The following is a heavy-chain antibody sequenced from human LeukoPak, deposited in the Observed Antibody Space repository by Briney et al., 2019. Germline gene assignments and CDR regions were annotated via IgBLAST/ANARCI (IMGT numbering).Heavy chain of an antibody. J-gene: IGHJ3*02. CDR2: IYSSGST. D-gene: IGHD3-10*01. V-gene: IGHV4-4*07. Sequence: SETLSLTCTVSGGSIRSYYWSWIRQPAGKGLEWIGRIYSSGSTNYNPSLKSRVTMSVDTSKNQFSLKLSSVTAADTAVYYCARRARGVNDAFDTWGQGTMVTVSS. CDR3: ARRARGVNDAFDT. CDR1: GGSIRSYY.